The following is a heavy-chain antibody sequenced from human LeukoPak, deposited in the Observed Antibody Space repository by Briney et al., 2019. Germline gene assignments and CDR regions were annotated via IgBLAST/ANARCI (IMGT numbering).Heavy chain of an antibody. J-gene: IGHJ4*02. V-gene: IGHV3-7*01. Sequence: ETLSLTCTVSGGSISSSSYYWGWIRQAPGKGLEWVANIKQDGSEKYYVDSVKGRFTISRDNAKNSLYLQMNSLRAEDTAVYYCAREYDILTGYDYWGQGTLVTVSS. CDR2: IKQDGSEK. CDR1: GGSISSSSYY. D-gene: IGHD3-9*01. CDR3: AREYDILTGYDY.